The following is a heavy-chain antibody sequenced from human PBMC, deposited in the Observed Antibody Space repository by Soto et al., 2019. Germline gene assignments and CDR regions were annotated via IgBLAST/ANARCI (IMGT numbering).Heavy chain of an antibody. CDR2: VYYSGST. J-gene: IGHJ2*01. V-gene: IGHV4-30-4*01. D-gene: IGHD3-22*01. CDR1: GDSINNNDYY. CDR3: ARMSYYYDKWYFDL. Sequence: PSETLSLTCTVSGDSINNNDYYWNWIRQTPGKGLEWIGYVYYSGSTYYIPSLKSRLSMSVDTSKNQFSLKLSSVTAADTAIYYCARMSYYYDKWYFDLWGRGTLVIVSS.